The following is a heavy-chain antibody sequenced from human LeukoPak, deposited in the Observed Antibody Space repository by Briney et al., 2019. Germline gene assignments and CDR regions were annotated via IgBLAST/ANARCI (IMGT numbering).Heavy chain of an antibody. CDR1: GYIFTSYW. D-gene: IGHD1-1*01. CDR2: IYPGDSDT. J-gene: IGHJ4*02. Sequence: PGASLQISCKGSGYIFTSYWIGWVRQLPGKGLEWMGIIYPGDSDTRYSPSFQGQVTISADKSISTAYLQWSSLKASDTAMYYCARHFGPRTGTKDYWGQGTLVTVSS. V-gene: IGHV5-51*01. CDR3: ARHFGPRTGTKDY.